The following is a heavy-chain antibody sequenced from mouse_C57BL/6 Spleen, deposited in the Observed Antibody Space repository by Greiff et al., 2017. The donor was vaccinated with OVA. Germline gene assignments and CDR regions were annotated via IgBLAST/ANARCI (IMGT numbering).Heavy chain of an antibody. Sequence: QVQLQQSGAELVRPGASVKLSCKASGYTFTDYYINWVKQRPGQGLEWIARIYPGSGNTYYNEKFKGKATLTAEKSSSTAYMQLSSLTSEDSAVYFCARDIYDGYFPRFDYWGQGTTLTVSS. CDR3: ARDIYDGYFPRFDY. J-gene: IGHJ2*01. CDR1: GYTFTDYY. V-gene: IGHV1-76*01. CDR2: IYPGSGNT. D-gene: IGHD2-3*01.